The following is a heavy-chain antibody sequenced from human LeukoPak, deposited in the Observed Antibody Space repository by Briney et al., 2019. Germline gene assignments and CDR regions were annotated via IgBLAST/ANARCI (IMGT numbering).Heavy chain of an antibody. CDR2: INSDGTTT. J-gene: IGHJ5*02. V-gene: IGHV3-74*01. D-gene: IGHD5-12*01. CDR3: AVSNGGYGP. CDR1: TFNFTAYW. Sequence: GGSLRLSCASSTFNFTAYWMHWVRQDPRQGLLWVARINSDGTTTNYADSVKGRFTISRDNAKNTLFLQMNSLRAEDTAVYFCAVSNGGYGPWGQGALVTVSS.